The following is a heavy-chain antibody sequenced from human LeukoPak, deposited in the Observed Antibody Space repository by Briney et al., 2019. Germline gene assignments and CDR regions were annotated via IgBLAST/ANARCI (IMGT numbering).Heavy chain of an antibody. CDR2: ISSSSSYI. Sequence: PGGSLRLSCAASGFTFSSYSMNWVRQAPGKGLEWVSSISSSSSYIYYADSVKGRFTISRDNSKNTLYLQMNSLRAEDTAVYYCAKGRRAPLVGTITKSWIDYWGQGTLVTVSS. J-gene: IGHJ4*02. CDR3: AKGRRAPLVGTITKSWIDY. CDR1: GFTFSSYS. D-gene: IGHD1-7*01. V-gene: IGHV3-21*04.